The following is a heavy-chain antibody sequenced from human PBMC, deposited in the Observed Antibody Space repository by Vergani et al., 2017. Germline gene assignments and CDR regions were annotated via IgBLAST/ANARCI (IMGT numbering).Heavy chain of an antibody. Sequence: EGQLVESGGGLVQPGGSLRLSCAASGFTFSSYSMNWVRQAPGKGLEWVSYISSSSGTIYYADSVKGRFTISRDNAKNSLYLQMNSLRAEDTAVYYCARLSYDTTPYLQGGYDCWGQGTLVSVSS. CDR2: ISSSSGTI. CDR1: GFTFSSYS. J-gene: IGHJ4*02. D-gene: IGHD3-22*01. V-gene: IGHV3-48*01. CDR3: ARLSYDTTPYLQGGYDC.